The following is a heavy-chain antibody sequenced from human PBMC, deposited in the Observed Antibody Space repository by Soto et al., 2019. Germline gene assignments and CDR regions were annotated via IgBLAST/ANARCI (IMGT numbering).Heavy chain of an antibody. CDR1: GYSFTSYG. J-gene: IGHJ6*02. CDR2: INTYNGNT. Sequence: ASVKVSCKGSGYSFTSYGIAWARQAPGQGLEWMGWINTYNGNTNYAQNLQGRVTLTTDTSTSTAYMELTSLRSNDTAIYYCAMVDVYVTPSPQDVWGQGTTVTVSS. D-gene: IGHD3-16*01. V-gene: IGHV1-18*01. CDR3: AMVDVYVTPSPQDV.